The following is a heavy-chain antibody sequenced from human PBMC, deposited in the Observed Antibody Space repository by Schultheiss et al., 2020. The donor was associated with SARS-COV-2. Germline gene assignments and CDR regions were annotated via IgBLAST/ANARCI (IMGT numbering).Heavy chain of an antibody. V-gene: IGHV1-46*01. J-gene: IGHJ4*02. CDR2: INPSGGST. CDR3: ARDKRDESNPKTFDY. D-gene: IGHD5-24*01. CDR1: GYTFTSYY. Sequence: GESLKISCKASGYTFTSYYMHWVRQAPGQGLEWMGIINPSGGSTSYAQKFQGRVTMTRDTSTSTVYMELSSLRSEDTAVYYCARDKRDESNPKTFDYWGQGTLVTVSS.